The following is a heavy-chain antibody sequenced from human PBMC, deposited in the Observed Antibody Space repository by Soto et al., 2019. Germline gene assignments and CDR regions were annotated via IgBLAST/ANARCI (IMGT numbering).Heavy chain of an antibody. CDR3: ARVTLDWSNTLDY. D-gene: IGHD3-9*01. J-gene: IGHJ4*02. CDR2: IYYSGST. V-gene: IGHV4-31*03. Sequence: QVQLQESGPGLVKPSQTLSLTCTVSGGSISSGAYYWSWIRQHPGKGLEWIGYIYYSGSTYYNPSLQSRVTISVDTSKNQSSLKLSSVTAADTAVYYCARVTLDWSNTLDYWGQGTLVTVSS. CDR1: GGSISSGAYY.